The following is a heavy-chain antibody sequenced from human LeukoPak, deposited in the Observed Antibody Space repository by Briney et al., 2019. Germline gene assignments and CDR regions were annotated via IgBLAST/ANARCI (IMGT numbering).Heavy chain of an antibody. CDR1: GFTFSPFA. CDR2: ITSGTTHI. V-gene: IGHV3-21*01. D-gene: IGHD6-19*01. Sequence: GGSLRLSCAASGFTFSPFAMTWVRQAPGKGLEWVSTITSGTTHIYYADSVKGRFTTSRDDAKTSLYLQLNSLRADDTAVYYCARDASGWSRDYWGQGTLVTASS. J-gene: IGHJ4*02. CDR3: ARDASGWSRDY.